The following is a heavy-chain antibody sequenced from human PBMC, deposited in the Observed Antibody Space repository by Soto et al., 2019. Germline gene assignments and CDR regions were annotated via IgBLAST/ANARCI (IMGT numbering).Heavy chain of an antibody. D-gene: IGHD1-26*01. Sequence: ETLSLTCAVYGGSFSGYYWSWIRQPPGKGLEWIGEINHSGSTNYNPSLKSRVTISVDTSKNQFSLKLSSVTAADTAVYYCARGGGRYYYYYYGMDVWGQGTTVTVSS. J-gene: IGHJ6*02. V-gene: IGHV4-34*01. CDR2: INHSGST. CDR3: ARGGGRYYYYYYGMDV. CDR1: GGSFSGYY.